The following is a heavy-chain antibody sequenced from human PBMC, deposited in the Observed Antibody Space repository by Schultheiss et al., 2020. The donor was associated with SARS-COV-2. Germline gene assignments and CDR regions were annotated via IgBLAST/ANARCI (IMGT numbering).Heavy chain of an antibody. CDR2: IYYSGST. J-gene: IGHJ4*02. CDR1: GDSLRNTDYY. D-gene: IGHD3-22*01. Sequence: SETLSLTCTVSGDSLRNTDYYWSWIRQPPGKGLEWIGYIYYSGSTNYNPSLKSRVTISVDTSRNQLSLRLTSLTPADTAVYYCARGSEAEAYVSTGFSDFPYWGQGNLVTVSS. CDR3: ARGSEAEAYVSTGFSDFPY. V-gene: IGHV4-61*08.